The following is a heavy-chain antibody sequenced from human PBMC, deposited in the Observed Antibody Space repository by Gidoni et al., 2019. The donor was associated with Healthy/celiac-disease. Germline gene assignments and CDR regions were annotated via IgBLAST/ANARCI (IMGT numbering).Heavy chain of an antibody. Sequence: EVQLVQSGAEVKKPGATVKISCKVSGYTFTDYYMHWVQQAPGKGLEWMGLVDPEDGETIYAEKFQGRVTITADTFTDTAYMELSSLRSEDTAVYYCATDFTDGGPYYYYGMDVWGQGTTVTVSS. D-gene: IGHD4-17*01. CDR2: VDPEDGET. CDR3: ATDFTDGGPYYYYGMDV. CDR1: GYTFTDYY. J-gene: IGHJ6*02. V-gene: IGHV1-69-2*01.